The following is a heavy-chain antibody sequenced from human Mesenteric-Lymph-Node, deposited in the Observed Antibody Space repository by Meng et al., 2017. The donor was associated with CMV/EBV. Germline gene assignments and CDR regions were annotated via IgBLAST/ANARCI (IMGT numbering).Heavy chain of an antibody. Sequence: ASVKVSCKASGYTFPSYAVNWVRQAPGQGLEWMGWINIYNGNTHYAEKFQGRVTLTRDTSTSTAYMELRSLRSDDTAVYYCARDELNIAAAKSGLHLTSDYWGQGTLVTVSS. J-gene: IGHJ4*02. CDR1: GYTFPSYA. D-gene: IGHD6-13*01. CDR3: ARDELNIAAAKSGLHLTSDY. V-gene: IGHV1-18*01. CDR2: INIYNGNT.